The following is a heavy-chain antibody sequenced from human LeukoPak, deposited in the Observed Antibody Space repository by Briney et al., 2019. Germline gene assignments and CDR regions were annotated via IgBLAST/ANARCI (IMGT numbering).Heavy chain of an antibody. V-gene: IGHV6-1*01. Sequence: SQTLSLTCAISGDIVSSNSVTWNWIRQSPSRGLEWLGRTHYRSTWYNDYAVSVRGRITVNPDTSKNQFSLHLNSVTPEDTAVYYCARRLTQYDCFDPWGQGILVTVSS. CDR3: ARRLTQYDCFDP. CDR2: THYRSTWYN. CDR1: GDIVSSNSVT. D-gene: IGHD2-2*01. J-gene: IGHJ5*02.